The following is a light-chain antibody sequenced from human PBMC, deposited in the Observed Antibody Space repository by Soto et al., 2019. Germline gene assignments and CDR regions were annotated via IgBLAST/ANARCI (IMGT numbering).Light chain of an antibody. V-gene: IGKV3-15*01. CDR3: QQYNNWPSWT. CDR2: GAS. Sequence: EIVMTQSPATLSLSPGERATLSCSASQSVSSNLAWYQQKPGQAPRLLIYGASTRATGIPARFSGSGSGTEFTLTISSLQSEDFAVYYCQQYNNWPSWTFGQGTKVEIK. J-gene: IGKJ1*01. CDR1: QSVSSN.